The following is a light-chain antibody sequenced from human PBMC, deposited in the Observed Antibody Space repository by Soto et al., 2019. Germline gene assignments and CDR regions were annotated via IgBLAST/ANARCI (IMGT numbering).Light chain of an antibody. V-gene: IGKV3-20*01. CDR3: QQYGTSPWA. CDR2: AAS. CDR1: QSVGRNY. Sequence: ESVLTQFPGTLSLSPGERATLSRRASQSVGRNYVAWYQQKPGQAPRVIIYAASNRASGIPDRFSGSGSGSDFTLTISRLEPEDFAVYYCQQYGTSPWAFGQGTKVEIK. J-gene: IGKJ1*01.